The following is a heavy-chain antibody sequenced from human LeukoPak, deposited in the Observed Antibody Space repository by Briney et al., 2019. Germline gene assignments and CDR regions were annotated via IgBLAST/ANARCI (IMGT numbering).Heavy chain of an antibody. CDR3: ARDGWLQPEDAFDI. CDR1: GFTVSSNY. J-gene: IGHJ3*02. Sequence: GGSLRLSCAASGFTVSSNYKSWVRQAPGKGLEWVSVIYSGGSTYYADSVKGRFTISRDNSKNTLYLQMNSLRAEDTAVYYCARDGWLQPEDAFDIWGQGTMVTVSS. V-gene: IGHV3-53*01. D-gene: IGHD5-24*01. CDR2: IYSGGST.